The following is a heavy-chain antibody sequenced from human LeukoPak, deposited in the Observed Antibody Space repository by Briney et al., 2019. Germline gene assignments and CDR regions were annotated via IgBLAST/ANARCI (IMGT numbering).Heavy chain of an antibody. CDR2: IYYSGST. V-gene: IGHV4-39*07. D-gene: IGHD4-17*01. Sequence: SETLSLTCTVSGGSISSSSYYWGWIRQPPGKGLERIGSIYYSGSTYYNPSLKSRVTISVDTSKNQFSLKLSSVTAADTAVYYCATDPPPYGDSGAFDIWGQGTMVTVSS. CDR1: GGSISSSSYY. J-gene: IGHJ3*02. CDR3: ATDPPPYGDSGAFDI.